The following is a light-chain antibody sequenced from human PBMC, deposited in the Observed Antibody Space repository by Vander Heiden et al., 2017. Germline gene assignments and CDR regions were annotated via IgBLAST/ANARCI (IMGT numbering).Light chain of an antibody. CDR1: QSVSSSH. CDR3: QQYGTSPYT. J-gene: IGKJ2*01. V-gene: IGKV3-20*01. CDR2: AAS. Sequence: ENVLTQSPGALSLSPGERATLSCRDSQSVSSSHLAWYQQKPGQAPRLLIHAASSRATGISDRFSGGGSGTEYTLTISRLEPEDFAVYYCQQYGTSPYTFGQGTKLEIK.